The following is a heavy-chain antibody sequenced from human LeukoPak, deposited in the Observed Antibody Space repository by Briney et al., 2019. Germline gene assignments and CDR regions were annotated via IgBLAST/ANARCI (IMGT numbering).Heavy chain of an antibody. CDR3: ARGRADYYFDY. V-gene: IGHV3-48*01. D-gene: IGHD2-21*02. Sequence: PGGSLRLSRAASGFTFSGYSMNWVRQAPGKGQEWVSYISSGSSAIYYADSVKGRFTISRDNAKNSLYLQMNSLRAEDTAVYYCARGRADYYFDYWGQGTLVTVSS. CDR2: ISSGSSAI. CDR1: GFTFSGYS. J-gene: IGHJ4*02.